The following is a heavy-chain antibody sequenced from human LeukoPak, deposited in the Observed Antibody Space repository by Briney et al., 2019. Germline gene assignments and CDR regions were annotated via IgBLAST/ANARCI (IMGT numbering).Heavy chain of an antibody. CDR1: GGSFSGYY. J-gene: IGHJ6*02. D-gene: IGHD5-18*01. CDR3: ARGAQLWLAYYYGMDV. Sequence: ASETLSLTCAVYGGSFSGYYWSWIRQPPGKGLEWIGEINHSGSTNYNPSLKSRVTISVDTSKNQFSLKLSSVTAADTAVYYCARGAQLWLAYYYGMDVWGQGTTVTVSS. CDR2: INHSGST. V-gene: IGHV4-34*01.